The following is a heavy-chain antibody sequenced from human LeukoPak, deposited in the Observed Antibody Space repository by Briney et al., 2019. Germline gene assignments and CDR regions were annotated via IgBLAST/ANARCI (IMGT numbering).Heavy chain of an antibody. V-gene: IGHV4-4*07. CDR3: ARESGGSRPLDH. CDR2: MYTSGST. Sequence: SETVSLTCTVSGDSISSNYWTWIRQPAGKGLEWIGRMYTSGSTNYKPSLKSRVTMSVDTSKNQFSLKLSSVTAADTAVYYCARESGGSRPLDHWGQGTPATVSS. CDR1: GDSISSNY. D-gene: IGHD3-16*01. J-gene: IGHJ4*02.